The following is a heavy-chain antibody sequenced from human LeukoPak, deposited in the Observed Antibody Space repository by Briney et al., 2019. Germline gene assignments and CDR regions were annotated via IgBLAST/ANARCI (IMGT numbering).Heavy chain of an antibody. CDR2: INDSDGNT. Sequence: PGGTLCLSSAASGFTFSGYAMGSVRQAPGQGLEGSSLINDSDGNTSYAYPGKGRFTTYRYTYKTTLFLKMRRPRAADPAVYYCAKSWSGIRGGYFEYWGQRTLGTVSA. V-gene: IGHV3-23*01. CDR3: AKSWSGIRGGYFEY. D-gene: IGHD3-10*01. J-gene: IGHJ4*02. CDR1: GFTFSGYA.